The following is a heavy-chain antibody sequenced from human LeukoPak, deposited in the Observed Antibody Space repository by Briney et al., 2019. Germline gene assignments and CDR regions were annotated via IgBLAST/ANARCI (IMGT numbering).Heavy chain of an antibody. CDR3: ASSTLSGTARSFDY. CDR1: GFTFSSSA. J-gene: IGHJ4*02. Sequence: GGPLRLSCAASGFTFSSSALSWVRQAPGKGLEWVSTISGSGTSTYYADSVKGRFTISRDNSKKTLYLQMNSLRVEDTAVYFCASSTLSGTARSFDYWGQGTLVTVSS. V-gene: IGHV3-23*01. D-gene: IGHD6-6*01. CDR2: ISGSGTST.